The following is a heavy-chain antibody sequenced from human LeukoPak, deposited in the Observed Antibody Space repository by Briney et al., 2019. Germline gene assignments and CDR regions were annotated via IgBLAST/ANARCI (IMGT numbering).Heavy chain of an antibody. CDR2: MWYDGSNK. CDR1: GFTFSSYG. Sequence: GGSLRLSCAASGFTFSSYGMHWVRQAPGKGLEWVAVMWYDGSNKYYADSVKGRFTISRDNSKNTLYLQMNSLRAEDTAVYYCARGRGSSWYGGLFTFDYWGQGTLVTVSS. CDR3: ARGRGSSWYGGLFTFDY. D-gene: IGHD6-13*01. V-gene: IGHV3-33*01. J-gene: IGHJ4*02.